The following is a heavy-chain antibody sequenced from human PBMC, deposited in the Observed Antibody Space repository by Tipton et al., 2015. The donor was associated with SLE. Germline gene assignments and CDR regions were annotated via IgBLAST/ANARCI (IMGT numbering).Heavy chain of an antibody. Sequence: TLSLTCTVSGGSISSGSYYWSWIRQPAGKGLEWIGRIYTSGSTNYNPSLKSRVTISVDTSKNQFSLKLSSVTAADTAVYYCAAGDGDYWGQGTPVTVSS. CDR3: AAGDGDY. CDR1: GGSISSGSYY. D-gene: IGHD7-27*01. CDR2: IYTSGST. V-gene: IGHV4-61*02. J-gene: IGHJ4*02.